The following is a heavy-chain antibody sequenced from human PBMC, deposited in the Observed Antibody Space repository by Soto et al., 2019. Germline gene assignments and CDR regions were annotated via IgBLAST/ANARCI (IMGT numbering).Heavy chain of an antibody. CDR2: YNPEEGET. CDR3: ATDITFGPGREEH. Sequence: QVQLVQSGAEVTKPGASVKVSCKVSGYPFTELSMHWVRQAPGKGLEWLGGYNPEEGETMSAQKFQGRLTMTEDISTDTAYLELRSVRSEDTAMYYCATDITFGPGREEHWGQGTLVTVSS. J-gene: IGHJ4*02. V-gene: IGHV1-24*01. D-gene: IGHD1-20*01. CDR1: GYPFTELS.